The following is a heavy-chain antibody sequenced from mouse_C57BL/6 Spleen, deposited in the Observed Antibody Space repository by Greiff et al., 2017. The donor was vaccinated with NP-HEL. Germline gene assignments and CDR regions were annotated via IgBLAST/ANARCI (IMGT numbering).Heavy chain of an antibody. Sequence: VQLQQPGAELVKPGASVKLSCKASGYTFTSYWMHWVKQRPGRGLEWIGRIDPNSGGTKYNEKFKSKATLTVDKPSSAAYMQLSSLTSEDSAVYYCARGGDGYDERVYAMDYWGQGTSVTVSS. V-gene: IGHV1-72*01. CDR3: ARGGDGYDERVYAMDY. D-gene: IGHD2-2*01. CDR1: GYTFTSYW. CDR2: IDPNSGGT. J-gene: IGHJ4*01.